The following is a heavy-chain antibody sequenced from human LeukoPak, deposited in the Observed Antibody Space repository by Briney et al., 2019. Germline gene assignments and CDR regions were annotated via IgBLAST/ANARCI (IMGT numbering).Heavy chain of an antibody. J-gene: IGHJ5*02. CDR2: IHNSGSS. CDR1: GGSITNYY. D-gene: IGHD1-14*01. CDR3: ARVSSTVAPWFDP. V-gene: IGHV4-59*01. Sequence: TSETLSLTCTVSGGSITNYYWSWIRPPPGKGLEWIGYIHNSGSSSYNPSLRSRATISMEKAKTQFSLKLTSVTPTDTAVYYCARVSSTVAPWFDPWGQGTLVTVSS.